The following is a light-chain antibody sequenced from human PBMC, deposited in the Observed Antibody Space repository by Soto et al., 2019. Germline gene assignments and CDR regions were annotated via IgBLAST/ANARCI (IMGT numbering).Light chain of an antibody. Sequence: EIVLTQYPATLSVSPGERATLSCWASKSVSIYLAWYQQKPGQAPRLLIYDASNRASGIPARFSGSGAQTAFTLTINGVEPDDSAVYYCQVTDSWRRSFGQGTKLEI. CDR3: QVTDSWRRS. V-gene: IGKV3D-11*02. J-gene: IGKJ2*01. CDR2: DAS. CDR1: KSVSIY.